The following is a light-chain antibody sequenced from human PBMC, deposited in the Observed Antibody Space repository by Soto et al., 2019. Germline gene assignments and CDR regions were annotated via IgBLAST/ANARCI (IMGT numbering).Light chain of an antibody. CDR1: RSISGW. CDR2: DAS. CDR3: QQYDNLPIT. J-gene: IGKJ5*01. Sequence: GARVTLTCRASRSISGWLAWYQQKPGKAPKLLIYDASNLETGVPSRFSGSGSGTDFTFTISSLQPEDIATYYCQQYDNLPITFGQGTRLEIK. V-gene: IGKV1-33*01.